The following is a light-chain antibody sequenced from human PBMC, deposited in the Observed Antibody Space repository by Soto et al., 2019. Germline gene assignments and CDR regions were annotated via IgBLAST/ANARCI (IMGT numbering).Light chain of an antibody. Sequence: EIVLTQSPGTLSLSPGERATLSCRASQSVSSSYLAWYQQKPGQAPRLLIYGASSRATGIPDRFSGSGSGTGFTLTISRLEPEDFAVYYCQQYGSSPQTFGQVTKV. J-gene: IGKJ1*01. CDR2: GAS. CDR1: QSVSSSY. CDR3: QQYGSSPQT. V-gene: IGKV3-20*01.